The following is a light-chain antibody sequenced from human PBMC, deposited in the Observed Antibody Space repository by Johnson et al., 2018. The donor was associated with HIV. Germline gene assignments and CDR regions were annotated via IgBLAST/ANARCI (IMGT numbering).Light chain of an antibody. J-gene: IGLJ1*01. CDR1: SSNIGNNF. CDR2: DHN. V-gene: IGLV1-51*01. Sequence: QSVLTQPPSVSAAPGQRVTRSYSGSSSNIGNNFVSWFRQLPLRAPKVLIYDHNTRPSGIPDRFSASKSGTSATLGLPGLQPGDEADYYCGTCDSRLSAWTFGTGTKVAVL. CDR3: GTCDSRLSAWT.